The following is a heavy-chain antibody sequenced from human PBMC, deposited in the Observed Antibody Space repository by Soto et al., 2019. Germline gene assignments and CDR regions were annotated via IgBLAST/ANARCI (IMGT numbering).Heavy chain of an antibody. V-gene: IGHV2-5*02. CDR3: AHTYPPAFDI. CDR2: IYWDDDK. Sequence: QITLKESGPTLVKPTQTLTLTCTFSGFSLTTNKVGVGWVRQPPGKALEWLALIYWDDDKRYSPSLNNRLTIXTDTSKNQVVLTMTNMDPVDTATYYCAHTYPPAFDIWGQGTMVTVSS. CDR1: GFSLTTNKVG. D-gene: IGHD3-16*01. J-gene: IGHJ3*02.